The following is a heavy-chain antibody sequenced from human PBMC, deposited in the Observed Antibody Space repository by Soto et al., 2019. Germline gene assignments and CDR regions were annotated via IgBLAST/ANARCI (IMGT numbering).Heavy chain of an antibody. V-gene: IGHV4-4*02. D-gene: IGHD3-10*01. Sequence: SETLSLTCAVSGGSISSSNWWSWVRQPPGKELEWIGEIYHSGSTNYNPSLKSQVTISVDKSKNQFSLKLSSVTAADTAVYYCARDHPITMVRGVIADYYYYGMDVWGQGTTVTVSS. J-gene: IGHJ6*02. CDR1: GGSISSSNW. CDR2: IYHSGST. CDR3: ARDHPITMVRGVIADYYYYGMDV.